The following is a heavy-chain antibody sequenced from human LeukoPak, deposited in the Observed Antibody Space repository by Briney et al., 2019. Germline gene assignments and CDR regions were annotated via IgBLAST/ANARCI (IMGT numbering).Heavy chain of an antibody. CDR3: ARELYDSSGYYYDAFDI. V-gene: IGHV3-53*01. Sequence: GGSLRLSCAATGFTVSSNYMSWVRQAPGKGLEWVSVIYSGGSTYYADSVKGRFTISRDNSKNTLYLQMNSLRAEDTAVYYCARELYDSSGYYYDAFDIWGQGTVVTVSS. CDR2: IYSGGST. CDR1: GFTVSSNY. J-gene: IGHJ3*02. D-gene: IGHD3-22*01.